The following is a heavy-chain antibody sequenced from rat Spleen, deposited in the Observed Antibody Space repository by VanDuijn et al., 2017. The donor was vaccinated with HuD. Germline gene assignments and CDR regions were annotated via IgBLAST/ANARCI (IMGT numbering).Heavy chain of an antibody. V-gene: IGHV3-3*01. CDR1: GYSITTNY. J-gene: IGHJ2*01. CDR3: ARNGYNSYFDS. CDR2: INSAGST. D-gene: IGHD1-9*01. Sequence: EVQLQESGPGLVKPSQSLSLTCSITGYSITTNYWGWIRKFPGNKMEWMGYINSAGSTNYNPSLKSRISITRDTSKNQFFRQVNSVTTEDTATYYCARNGYNSYFDSWGQGVMVTVSS.